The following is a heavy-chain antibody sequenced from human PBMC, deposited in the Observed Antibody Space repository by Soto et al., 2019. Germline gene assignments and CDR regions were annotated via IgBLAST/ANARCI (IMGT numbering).Heavy chain of an antibody. J-gene: IGHJ2*01. CDR1: GGSFSGYY. D-gene: IGHD6-13*01. Sequence: QVQLQQWGAGLLKPSETLSLTCAVYGGSFSGYYWSWIRQPPGKGLGWIGEINHSGSTNYNPSLKSRVTISVDTSKNQFSLKLSSVTAADTAVYYCARGIPSMEYSSSWYRTRYWYFDLWGRGTLVTVSS. CDR2: INHSGST. V-gene: IGHV4-34*01. CDR3: ARGIPSMEYSSSWYRTRYWYFDL.